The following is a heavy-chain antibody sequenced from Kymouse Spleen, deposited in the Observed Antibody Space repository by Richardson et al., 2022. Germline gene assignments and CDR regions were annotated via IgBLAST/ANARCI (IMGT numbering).Heavy chain of an antibody. J-gene: IGHJ4*02. D-gene: IGHD4-11,IGHD4-11*01. V-gene: IGHV3-21*03. CDR3: ARDGGSTVTTPY. CDR1: GFTFSSYS. Sequence: EVQLVESGGGLVKPGGSLRLSCAASGFTFSSYSMNWVRQAPGKGLEWVSSISSSSSYIYYADSVKGRFTISRDNAKNSLYLQMNSLRAEDTAVYYCARDGGSTVTTPYWGQGTLVTVSS. CDR2: ISSSSSYI.